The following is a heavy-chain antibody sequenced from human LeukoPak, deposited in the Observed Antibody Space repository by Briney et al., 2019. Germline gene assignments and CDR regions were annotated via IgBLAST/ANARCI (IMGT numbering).Heavy chain of an antibody. CDR2: ISGAGGST. D-gene: IGHD2-15*01. CDR3: AKSLEVVAAPSFDY. CDR1: GFIFSSYA. Sequence: PGGSLRLSCAASGFIFSSYAMSWVRQAPGKGLEWVSGISGAGGSTYYADSVKGRFTISRDNSKNTLYLQMNSLRAEDTAVYYCAKSLEVVAAPSFDYWGQGTLVTVSS. J-gene: IGHJ4*02. V-gene: IGHV3-23*01.